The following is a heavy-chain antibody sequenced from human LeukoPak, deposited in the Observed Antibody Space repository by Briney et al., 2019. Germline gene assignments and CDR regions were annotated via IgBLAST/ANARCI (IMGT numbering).Heavy chain of an antibody. V-gene: IGHV3-11*06. CDR1: GFTFSDYY. CDR3: ARLGDYEGY. J-gene: IGHJ4*02. Sequence: GGSLRLSCAASGFTFSDYYMSWIRQAPGKGLEWVSSISSSSSFIHYADSVKGRFAVSRDNAKNSLCLQMNSLRAEDTAVYYCARLGDYEGYWGQGTLVTVSS. CDR2: ISSSSSFI. D-gene: IGHD4-17*01.